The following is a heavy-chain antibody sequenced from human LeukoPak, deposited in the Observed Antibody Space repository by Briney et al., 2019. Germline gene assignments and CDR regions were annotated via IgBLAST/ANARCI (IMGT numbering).Heavy chain of an antibody. D-gene: IGHD6-13*01. Sequence: SETLSLTCAVYGGSFSGYYWSWIRQPPGKGLEWIGEINHSGSTNYNPSLKSRVTISVDTSKNQCSLKLSSVTAADTAVYYCARIWGSWRYFDYWGQGTLVTVSS. CDR1: GGSFSGYY. J-gene: IGHJ4*02. V-gene: IGHV4-34*01. CDR2: INHSGST. CDR3: ARIWGSWRYFDY.